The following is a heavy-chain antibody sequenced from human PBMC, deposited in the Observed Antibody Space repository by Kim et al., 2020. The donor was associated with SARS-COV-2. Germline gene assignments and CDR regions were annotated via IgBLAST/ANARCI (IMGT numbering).Heavy chain of an antibody. J-gene: IGHJ4*02. Sequence: SETLSLTCTVSGGSTSSYYWSWIRQPPGKGLEWIGYIYNSGSTNYNPSLKSRVTISVDTSRNQFSLRLSSVTAADTAVYYCARSHPNTGYDLGYFDYWGQGTLVTVSS. CDR1: GGSTSSYY. D-gene: IGHD5-12*01. V-gene: IGHV4-59*08. CDR3: ARSHPNTGYDLGYFDY. CDR2: IYNSGST.